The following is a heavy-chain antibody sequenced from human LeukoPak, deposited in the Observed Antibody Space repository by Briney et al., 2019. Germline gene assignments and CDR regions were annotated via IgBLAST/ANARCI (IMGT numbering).Heavy chain of an antibody. CDR3: AKALNPYYDFWSGYYTHYYYYGMDV. CDR2: ISGMGGST. D-gene: IGHD3-3*01. V-gene: IGHV3-23*01. Sequence: GGSLRLSCAASGFTFSSYAMSWVRQAPGKGLEWVSAISGMGGSTYYADSVKGRFTISRDNSKNTLYLQMNSLRAEDTAVYYCAKALNPYYDFWSGYYTHYYYYGMDVWGQGTTVTVSS. CDR1: GFTFSSYA. J-gene: IGHJ6*02.